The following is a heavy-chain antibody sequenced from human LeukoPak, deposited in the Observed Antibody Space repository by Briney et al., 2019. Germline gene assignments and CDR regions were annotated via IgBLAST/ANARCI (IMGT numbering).Heavy chain of an antibody. Sequence: ASVKVSCKVSGYTLTELSMHWVRQAPGKGLEWMGGFDPEDGETIYAQKFQGRVTMTEDTSTDTAYMELSSLRSEDTAVYYCATLPSSSGSYWGCWFDPWGQGTLVTVSS. CDR1: GYTLTELS. V-gene: IGHV1-24*01. CDR3: ATLPSSSGSYWGCWFDP. J-gene: IGHJ5*02. D-gene: IGHD1-26*01. CDR2: FDPEDGET.